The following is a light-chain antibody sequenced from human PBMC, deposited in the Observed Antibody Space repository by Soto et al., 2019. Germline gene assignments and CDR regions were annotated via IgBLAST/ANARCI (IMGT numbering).Light chain of an antibody. J-gene: IGKJ5*01. CDR3: QQGSAWPSIS. V-gene: IGKV3-11*01. CDR1: HGVSTY. Sequence: MVLTLSPATVSLSPGERATLSCRASHGVSTYLAWYQHKPGQAPSLLIYAASTRTTDIPARFSGSGSGTDFTLTISSLESEDSAIYDCQQGSAWPSISFGQGTRLE. CDR2: AAS.